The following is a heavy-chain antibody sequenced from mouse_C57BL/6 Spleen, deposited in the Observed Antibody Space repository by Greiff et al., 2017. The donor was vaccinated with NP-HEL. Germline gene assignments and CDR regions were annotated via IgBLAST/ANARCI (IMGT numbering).Heavy chain of an antibody. V-gene: IGHV7-3*01. D-gene: IGHD2-3*01. CDR1: GFTFTDYY. Sequence: EVMLVESGGGLVQPGGSLSLSCAASGFTFTDYYMSWVRQPPGKALEWLGFIRNNANGYTTEYSASVKGRFTISRANSQSILYLQMNALRAEDNATCYCGRYKYDGYPYYFDYWGQGTTLTVSS. J-gene: IGHJ2*01. CDR2: IRNNANGYTT. CDR3: GRYKYDGYPYYFDY.